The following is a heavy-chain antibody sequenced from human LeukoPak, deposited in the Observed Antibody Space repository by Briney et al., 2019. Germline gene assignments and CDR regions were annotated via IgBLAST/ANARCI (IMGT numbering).Heavy chain of an antibody. J-gene: IGHJ4*02. CDR3: AKYSDSYSSGWPPYDY. Sequence: GGSLRLSCAASGLTFSSYAMSWVRQAPGKGLEWVSAISGSGGSTYYADSVKGRFTISRDNSKNTLYLQMNSLRAEDTAVYYCAKYSDSYSSGWPPYDYWDQGTLVTVSS. V-gene: IGHV3-23*01. CDR1: GLTFSSYA. D-gene: IGHD6-19*01. CDR2: ISGSGGST.